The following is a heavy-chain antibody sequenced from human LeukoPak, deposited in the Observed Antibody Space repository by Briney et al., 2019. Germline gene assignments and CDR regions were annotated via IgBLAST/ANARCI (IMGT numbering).Heavy chain of an antibody. V-gene: IGHV4-31*03. D-gene: IGHD3-22*01. Sequence: PSQTLSLTCTVSGASISSGGYYWSWIRQHPGRGLEWIGYIYYSGSTYYNPSLKSRVTISVDTSKNQFSLKLNSVTAADTAVYYCARPRYYDSSGYYFDIWGQGTMVTVSS. J-gene: IGHJ3*02. CDR2: IYYSGST. CDR1: GASISSGGYY. CDR3: ARPRYYDSSGYYFDI.